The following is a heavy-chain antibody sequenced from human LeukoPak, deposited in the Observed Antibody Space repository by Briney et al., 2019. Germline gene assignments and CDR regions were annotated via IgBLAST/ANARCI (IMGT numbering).Heavy chain of an antibody. D-gene: IGHD4-17*01. Sequence: PGGSLRLSXAASGFIFNNYALTWVRQAPGRGLEWVSSISGAGTYYSDSVKGRFAISRDNYKNMLYLQMSRLRAEDTAVYYCARDPNGNYVGAFDFQRWGQGTLVTVSS. V-gene: IGHV3-23*01. CDR1: GFIFNNYA. J-gene: IGHJ1*01. CDR3: ARDPNGNYVGAFDFQR. CDR2: ISGAGT.